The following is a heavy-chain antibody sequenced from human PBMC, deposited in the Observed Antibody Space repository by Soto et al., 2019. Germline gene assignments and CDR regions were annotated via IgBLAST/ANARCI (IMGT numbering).Heavy chain of an antibody. CDR1: GGSVSNGMYY. Sequence: TSETLSLTCTVSGGSVSNGMYYWSWIRQPPGKGLEWIGNVYFTGTTIYNPSLKSRVTMSVDTYKNQFFLNMTSVTAADTAVYYCVRDDWCGDDCRRFFDSWGRGSPVTVSS. CDR3: VRDDWCGDDCRRFFDS. D-gene: IGHD2-21*02. CDR2: VYFTGTT. J-gene: IGHJ4*02. V-gene: IGHV4-61*01.